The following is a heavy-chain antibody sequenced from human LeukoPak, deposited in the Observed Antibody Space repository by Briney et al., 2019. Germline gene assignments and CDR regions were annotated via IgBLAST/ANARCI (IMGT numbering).Heavy chain of an antibody. V-gene: IGHV3-30-3*01. CDR3: ARDPDSSSWYILWFDP. J-gene: IGHJ5*02. CDR2: ISYDGSNK. D-gene: IGHD6-13*01. Sequence: GALSLSCAASGFIFSNYAMHWVRQAPGKGLEWVAVISYDGSNKYYADSVKGRFTISRDNSKNTLFLQMNSLKPEDTAVYYCARDPDSSSWYILWFDPWGQGTLVTVSS. CDR1: GFIFSNYA.